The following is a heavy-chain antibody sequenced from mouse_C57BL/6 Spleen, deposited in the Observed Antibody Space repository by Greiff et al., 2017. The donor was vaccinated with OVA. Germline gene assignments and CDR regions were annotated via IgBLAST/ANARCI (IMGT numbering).Heavy chain of an antibody. CDR1: GYTFTSYW. Sequence: QVQLQQPGAELVKPGASVKMSCKASGYTFTSYWITWVKQRPGQGLEWIGDIYPGSGSTNYNEKFKGKATLTVDTSSSTAYMQLSSLTSEDSAVYYCARSLYDYDRFDYWGKGTTLTVSS. J-gene: IGHJ2*01. CDR3: ARSLYDYDRFDY. V-gene: IGHV1-55*01. D-gene: IGHD2-4*01. CDR2: IYPGSGST.